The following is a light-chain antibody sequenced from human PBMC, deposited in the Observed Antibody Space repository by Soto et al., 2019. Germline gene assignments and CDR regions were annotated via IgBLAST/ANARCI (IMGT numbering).Light chain of an antibody. CDR3: NSYTTSSTFPCV. CDR2: DVN. CDR1: SSDVGGYNY. Sequence: QSALTQPASVSGSPGQSITISCTGTSSDVGGYNYVSWYQQHPGKAPKLMIYDVNDRPSGVSNRFSGSKSGNTASLTISGLQAEDEADYYCNSYTTSSTFPCVFGTGTKLTVL. J-gene: IGLJ1*01. V-gene: IGLV2-14*01.